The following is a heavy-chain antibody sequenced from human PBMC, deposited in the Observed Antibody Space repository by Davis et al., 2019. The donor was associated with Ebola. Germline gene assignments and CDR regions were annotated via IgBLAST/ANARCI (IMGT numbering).Heavy chain of an antibody. D-gene: IGHD3-3*01. CDR1: GYTFTSYD. Sequence: AASVKVSCKASGYTFTSYDVNWARQATGQGLEWMGWMNPNSGNTGYAQKFQGRVTMTRNTSITTAYMELISLRSEDTAVYYCVRVAVPYYDFWSGASPPEDYWGQGTLVTVSS. J-gene: IGHJ4*02. CDR3: VRVAVPYYDFWSGASPPEDY. V-gene: IGHV1-8*01. CDR2: MNPNSGNT.